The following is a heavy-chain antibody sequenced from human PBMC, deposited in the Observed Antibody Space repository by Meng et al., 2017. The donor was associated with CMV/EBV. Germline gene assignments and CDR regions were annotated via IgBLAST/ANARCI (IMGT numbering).Heavy chain of an antibody. Sequence: SETLSHTCTVSGGSISSYYWSWIRHPTGKGLEWIGYIYYSGSTNYNPPLKSRVTISVDTSKNQFSLKLSSVTAADTAVYYCARGRGQWLPHYFDYWGQGTLVTVSS. V-gene: IGHV4-59*13. CDR3: ARGRGQWLPHYFDY. J-gene: IGHJ4*02. CDR2: IYYSGST. D-gene: IGHD6-19*01. CDR1: GGSISSYY.